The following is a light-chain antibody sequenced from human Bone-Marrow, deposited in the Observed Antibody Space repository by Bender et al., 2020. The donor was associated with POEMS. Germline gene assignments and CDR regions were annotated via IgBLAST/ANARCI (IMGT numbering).Light chain of an antibody. CDR3: CSYVGPDSSAV. J-gene: IGLJ2*01. V-gene: IGLV2-11*01. CDR2: DVT. CDR1: SSNVGSYDY. Sequence: QSALTQPRSVSGSPGQSVTISCTGTSSNVGSYDYVFWYQKYPEKAPKLLIYDVTERPSGVPDRFSGSKSGNTASLTISGLQAEDEADYYCCSYVGPDSSAVFGGGTKLTVL.